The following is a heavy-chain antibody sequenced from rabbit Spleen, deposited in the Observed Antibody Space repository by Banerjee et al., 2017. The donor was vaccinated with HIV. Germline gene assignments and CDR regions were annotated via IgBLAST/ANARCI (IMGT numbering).Heavy chain of an antibody. CDR1: GFSFSSRYY. V-gene: IGHV1S40*01. CDR2: IYAGSSGST. D-gene: IGHD8-1*01. CDR3: ARDTGSSFSTYGMDL. Sequence: QSLEESGGDLVKPGASLTLTCTASGFSFSSRYYICWVRQAPGKGLEWIACIYAGSSGSTYYASWAKGRFIISKTSSTTVTLQMTSLTVADTATYFCARDTGSSFSTYGMDLWGQGTLVTVS. J-gene: IGHJ6*01.